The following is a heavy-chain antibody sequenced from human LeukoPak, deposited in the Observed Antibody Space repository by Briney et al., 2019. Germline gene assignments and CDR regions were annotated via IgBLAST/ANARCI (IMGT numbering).Heavy chain of an antibody. CDR3: AKVSVWSGYYSGMDV. V-gene: IGHV3-23*01. CDR1: GFTFSSYA. Sequence: GGSLRLSCAASGFTFSSYAMSWVRQAPGKGLEWVSAISGSGGSTYYADSVKGRFTISRDNSKNTLYLQMNSLRAEDTAVYYCAKVSVWSGYYSGMDVWGQGTTVTVSS. D-gene: IGHD3-3*01. CDR2: ISGSGGST. J-gene: IGHJ6*02.